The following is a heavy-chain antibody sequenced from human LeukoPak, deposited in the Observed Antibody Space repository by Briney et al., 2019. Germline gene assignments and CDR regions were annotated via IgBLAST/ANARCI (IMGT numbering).Heavy chain of an antibody. CDR1: GYTFTGYY. CDR2: INPNSGGT. V-gene: IGHV1-2*02. D-gene: IGHD3-22*01. CDR3: ARAEITMIEGWGFKAFDI. J-gene: IGHJ3*02. Sequence: ASVKVSCKASGYTFTGYYMHWVRQAPGQGLEWMGWINPNSGGTNYAQKFQGRVTMTRDTSISTAYMELSRLRSDDTAVYYCARAEITMIEGWGFKAFDIWGQGTMVTVSS.